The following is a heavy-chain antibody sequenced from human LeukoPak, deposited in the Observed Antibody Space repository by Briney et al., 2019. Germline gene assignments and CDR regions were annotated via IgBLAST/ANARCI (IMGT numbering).Heavy chain of an antibody. Sequence: PSETLSLTCAVYGGSFSGYYWSWIRQPPGKGLEWIGEINHSGSTNYNPSLKSRVTISVDTSKNQFSLKLSSVTAADTAVYYCARAHCSGGSCYSGDWFDPWGQGTLVTVSS. J-gene: IGHJ5*02. CDR3: ARAHCSGGSCYSGDWFDP. CDR2: INHSGST. CDR1: GGSFSGYY. D-gene: IGHD2-15*01. V-gene: IGHV4-34*01.